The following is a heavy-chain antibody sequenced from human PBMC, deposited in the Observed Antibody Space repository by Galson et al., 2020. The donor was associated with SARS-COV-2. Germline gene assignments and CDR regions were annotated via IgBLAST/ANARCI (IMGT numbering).Heavy chain of an antibody. CDR1: GFTFSAHA. CDR3: ARGYNAYDYLGVSPIDH. J-gene: IGHJ4*02. D-gene: IGHD5-12*01. CDR2: ISYDAKHK. Sequence: TGGSLRLSCAASGFTFSAHAMHWLRQAPAKGLEWMAAISYDAKHKNYADSVRGRFTISRDNSQETLYLLINSLRDEDTAVYYCARGYNAYDYLGVSPIDHWGQGTLVTVSS. V-gene: IGHV3-30*14.